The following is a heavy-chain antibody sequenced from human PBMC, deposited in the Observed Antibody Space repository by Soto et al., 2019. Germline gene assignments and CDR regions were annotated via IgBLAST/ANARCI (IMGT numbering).Heavy chain of an antibody. V-gene: IGHV1-8*01. J-gene: IGHJ4*02. Sequence: QVQLVQSGAEVKKPWASVKVSCKAPGYTFTSYDINWVRQATGQGLAWMGWINPNSGNTGYAQKFQGRVTMTRNTSISTSYMELSSLRSEDTAVYYCARSTNGYGDRHWGQGTLVTVSS. D-gene: IGHD4-17*01. CDR2: INPNSGNT. CDR3: ARSTNGYGDRH. CDR1: GYTFTSYD.